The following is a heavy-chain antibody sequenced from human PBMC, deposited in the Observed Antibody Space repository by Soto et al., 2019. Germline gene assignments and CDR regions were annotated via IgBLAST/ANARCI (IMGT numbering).Heavy chain of an antibody. CDR2: ISAYNGNT. D-gene: IGHD2-15*01. CDR1: GYTFTSYG. J-gene: IGHJ4*02. CDR3: AREYCSGGSCTLDY. Sequence: ASVKVSCKASGYTFTSYGISWVRQAPGQGLEWMGWISAYNGNTNYAQKLQGRVTMTTDTSTSTAYMDLRSLRSDDTAVYYCAREYCSGGSCTLDYWGQGTQVTVSS. V-gene: IGHV1-18*01.